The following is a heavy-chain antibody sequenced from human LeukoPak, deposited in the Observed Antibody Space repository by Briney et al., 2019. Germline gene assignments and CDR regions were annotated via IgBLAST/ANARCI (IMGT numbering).Heavy chain of an antibody. V-gene: IGHV1-18*01. J-gene: IGHJ4*02. CDR2: ISAYNGNT. Sequence: ASVKVSRKASGYTFTSYGISWVRQAPGQGLEWMGWISAYNGNTNYAQKLQGRVTMTTDTSTSTAYMELRSLRSDDTAVYYCAREGHYYDSSGLFDYWGQGTLVTVSS. CDR1: GYTFTSYG. D-gene: IGHD3-22*01. CDR3: AREGHYYDSSGLFDY.